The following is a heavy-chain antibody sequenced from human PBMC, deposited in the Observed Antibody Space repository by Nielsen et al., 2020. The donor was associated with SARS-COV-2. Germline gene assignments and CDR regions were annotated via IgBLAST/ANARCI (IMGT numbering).Heavy chain of an antibody. CDR2: IKQDGSEK. CDR3: ARVGYCSSTSCYREDY. CDR1: GFTFSSYW. Sequence: GESLKISCAASGFTFSSYWMSWVRQAPGKGLEWVANIKQDGSEKYYVDSVKGRFTISRDNAKKSLYLQMNSLRAEDTAVYYCARVGYCSSTSCYREDYWGQGTLVTVSS. D-gene: IGHD2-2*02. V-gene: IGHV3-7*01. J-gene: IGHJ4*02.